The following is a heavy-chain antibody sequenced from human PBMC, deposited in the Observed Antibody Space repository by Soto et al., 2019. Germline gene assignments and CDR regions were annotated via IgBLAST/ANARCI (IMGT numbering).Heavy chain of an antibody. J-gene: IGHJ6*03. D-gene: IGHD3-22*01. CDR2: INSDGSST. Sequence: EVQLVESGGGLVQPGGSLRLSCAASGFTFSSYWMHWVRQAPGKGLVWVSSINSDGSSTSYVDSVKGRFTISRDNAKNTQYLQMNSLRAEDKAVYYCARSIITCYYYYMDVWGKGTPVTVSS. CDR3: ARSIITCYYYYMDV. CDR1: GFTFSSYW. V-gene: IGHV3-74*02.